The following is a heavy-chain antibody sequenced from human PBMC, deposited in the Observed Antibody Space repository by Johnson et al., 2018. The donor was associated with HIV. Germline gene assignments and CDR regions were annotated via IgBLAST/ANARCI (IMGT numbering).Heavy chain of an antibody. V-gene: IGHV3-66*02. Sequence: VQLVESGGGLVQPGGSLRLSCGASGFTVSGNYMNWVRQAPGKGLEWVSVLYSDESTYYADSVKGRFTISRDNSKNTLYLQMNSLRAEDTAVYYCARAGYYYDSSGIFIPQDAFDIWGQGTMVTVSS. CDR1: GFTVSGNY. J-gene: IGHJ3*02. CDR3: ARAGYYYDSSGIFIPQDAFDI. D-gene: IGHD3-22*01. CDR2: LYSDEST.